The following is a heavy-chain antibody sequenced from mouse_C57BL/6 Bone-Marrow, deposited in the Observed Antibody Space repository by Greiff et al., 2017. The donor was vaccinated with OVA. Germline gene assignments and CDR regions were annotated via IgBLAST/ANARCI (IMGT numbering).Heavy chain of an antibody. CDR1: GFTFSDYG. CDR2: ISSGSSTI. V-gene: IGHV5-17*01. CDR3: ARGYYGSSWYYFDY. J-gene: IGHJ2*01. D-gene: IGHD1-1*01. Sequence: EVKLMESGGGLVKPGGSLKLSCAASGFTFSDYGMHWVRQAPEKGLEWVAYISSGSSTIYYADTVKGRFTISRDNAKNTLFLQMTSLRSEDTAMYYCARGYYGSSWYYFDYWGQGTTLTVSS.